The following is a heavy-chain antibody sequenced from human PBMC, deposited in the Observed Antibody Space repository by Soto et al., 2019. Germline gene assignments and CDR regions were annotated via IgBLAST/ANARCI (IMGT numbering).Heavy chain of an antibody. J-gene: IGHJ4*02. D-gene: IGHD4-17*01. Sequence: GGSLRLSCAASGFTFSSYSMNWVRQTPGKGLEWVSSISSSSRYIYYADSVKGRFTISRDNAKNSLYLQMNSLRAEDTAVYYCARDIYGAHSVWGQGTLVTAPQ. CDR3: ARDIYGAHSV. CDR2: ISSSSRYI. V-gene: IGHV3-21*01. CDR1: GFTFSSYS.